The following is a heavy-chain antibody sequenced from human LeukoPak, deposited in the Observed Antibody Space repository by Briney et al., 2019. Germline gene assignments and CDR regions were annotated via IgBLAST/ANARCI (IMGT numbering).Heavy chain of an antibody. CDR3: ARDLGYCSSTSCHNWFDP. J-gene: IGHJ5*02. D-gene: IGHD2-2*01. CDR2: ISSSSTI. V-gene: IGHV3-48*02. CDR1: GFTFSSYS. Sequence: GGSLRLSCAASGFTFSSYSMNWVRQAPGKGLEWVSYISSSSTIYYADSVKGRFTISRDNAKNSLYLQMNSLRDEDTAVYYCARDLGYCSSTSCHNWFDPWGQGTLVTVSS.